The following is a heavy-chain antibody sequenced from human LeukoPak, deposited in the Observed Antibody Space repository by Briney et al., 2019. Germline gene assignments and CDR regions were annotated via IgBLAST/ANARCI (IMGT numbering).Heavy chain of an antibody. J-gene: IGHJ4*02. CDR3: ARGGGMTAVHRDLDY. CDR2: MYYSGST. Sequence: PSETLSLTCTVSGASITSNFWSWVRQPPGEGLEWIGYMYYSGSTKYNPSLKSRVTISVDTSKNQFSLKLPSVTAADTAVYYCARGGGMTAVHRDLDYWGQGTLVTVSS. V-gene: IGHV4-59*01. D-gene: IGHD4-17*01. CDR1: GASITSNF.